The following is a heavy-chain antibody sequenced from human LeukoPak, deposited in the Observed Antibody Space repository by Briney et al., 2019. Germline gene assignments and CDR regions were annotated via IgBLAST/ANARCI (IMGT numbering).Heavy chain of an antibody. D-gene: IGHD1-1*01. Sequence: ASVKVSCKASGYTFTSYGISWVRQAPGRGLEWMGWISAYNGNTNYAQKLQGRVTMTTDTSTSTAYMELRSLRSDDTAVYYCARDLRWNEPHFFDYWGQGTLVTVSS. J-gene: IGHJ4*02. CDR2: ISAYNGNT. CDR1: GYTFTSYG. V-gene: IGHV1-18*01. CDR3: ARDLRWNEPHFFDY.